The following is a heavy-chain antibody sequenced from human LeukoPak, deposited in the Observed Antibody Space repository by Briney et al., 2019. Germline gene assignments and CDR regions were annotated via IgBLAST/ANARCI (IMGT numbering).Heavy chain of an antibody. CDR3: AREGVGATQSIY. CDR1: GFTFSSYG. J-gene: IGHJ4*02. CDR2: ISYDGSNK. Sequence: GGSLRLSCAASGFTFSSYGMHWVRQAPGKGLEWVAVISYDGSNKYYADSVKGRFTISRDNAKNSLYLQMDSLRAEDTAVYYCAREGVGATQSIYWGQGTLVTVSS. V-gene: IGHV3-30*03. D-gene: IGHD1-26*01.